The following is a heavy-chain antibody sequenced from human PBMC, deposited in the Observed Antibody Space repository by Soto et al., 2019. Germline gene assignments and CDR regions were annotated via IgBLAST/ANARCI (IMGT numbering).Heavy chain of an antibody. CDR3: AKAQDIVVVPAAYNWFDP. J-gene: IGHJ5*02. D-gene: IGHD2-2*01. V-gene: IGHV3-23*01. CDR1: GFTFSSYA. CDR2: ISGSGGST. Sequence: GGSLRLSCAASGFTFSSYAMSWVRQAPGKGLEWVSAISGSGGSTYYADSVKGRFTISRDNSKNTLYLQMNSLRAEDTAVYYCAKAQDIVVVPAAYNWFDPWGQGTLVTVSS.